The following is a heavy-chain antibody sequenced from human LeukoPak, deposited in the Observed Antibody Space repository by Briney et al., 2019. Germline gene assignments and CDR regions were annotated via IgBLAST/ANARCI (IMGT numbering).Heavy chain of an antibody. D-gene: IGHD4/OR15-4a*01. J-gene: IGHJ4*02. CDR3: AKERDYGPADY. V-gene: IGHV3-23*01. CDR2: LSGSGGST. CDR1: GFIFNKHA. Sequence: PGGSLRLSCAASGFIFNKHAMSWVRQAPGKGLEWVSGLSGSGGSTDHADSVKGRFTVSRDNSKNTLFLQMNSLRAEDTAIYYCAKERDYGPADYWGQGTLVTVSS.